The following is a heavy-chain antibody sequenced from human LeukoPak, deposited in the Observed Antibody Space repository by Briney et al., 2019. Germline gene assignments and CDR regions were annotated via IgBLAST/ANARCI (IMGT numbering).Heavy chain of an antibody. J-gene: IGHJ4*02. CDR2: IWYDGSNK. CDR1: GFTFSSYG. CDR3: AKNLRDGDYVFDY. D-gene: IGHD4-17*01. V-gene: IGHV3-33*06. Sequence: GGSLRLPCAASGFTFSSYGMHWVRQAPGKGLDWVAVIWYDGSNKYYADSVKGRFTISRDNSKNTLYLQMNSLRAADTAVYYCAKNLRDGDYVFDYWGQGTLVTVSS.